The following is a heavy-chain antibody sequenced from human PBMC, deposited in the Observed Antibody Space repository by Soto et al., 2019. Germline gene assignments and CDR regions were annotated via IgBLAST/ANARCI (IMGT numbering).Heavy chain of an antibody. J-gene: IGHJ3*01. V-gene: IGHV6-1*01. D-gene: IGHD1-1*01. CDR1: GDSVSNNRAS. Sequence: SQTLSLTCAVSGDSVSNNRASWNWIRQSPSRGFEWLGRTYYGPKWNSDYAVSVQSRINIHPDTSKNQVTLQLNSMSPEDTAVYYCTRSTPAFGTAGTIDLWGPGTAVTVSS. CDR3: TRSTPAFGTAGTIDL. CDR2: TYYGPKWNS.